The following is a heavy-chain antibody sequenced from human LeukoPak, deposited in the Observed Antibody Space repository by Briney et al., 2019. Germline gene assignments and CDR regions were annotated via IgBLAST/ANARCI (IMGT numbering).Heavy chain of an antibody. V-gene: IGHV3-33*01. D-gene: IGHD4-17*01. CDR1: GVNLSTYG. CDR2: IWYDGNNN. J-gene: IGHJ5*02. CDR3: AAANGEGWFDP. Sequence: GGSLRLSCAASGVNLSTYGMHWVRQAPGKGLEWAADIWYDGNNNFYADSVKGRFTISRDNSKNTVHLQMYSLRDEDTAVYYCAAANGEGWFDPWGQGTQVTVSS.